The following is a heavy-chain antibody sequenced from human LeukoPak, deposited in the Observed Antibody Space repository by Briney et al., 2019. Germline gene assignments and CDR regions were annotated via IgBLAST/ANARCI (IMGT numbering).Heavy chain of an antibody. CDR1: GGTFSSYA. CDR3: ARVSSGYSYGPIDY. CDR2: IIPIFGTA. D-gene: IGHD5-18*01. V-gene: IGHV1-69*06. Sequence: EASVKVSCKASGGTFSSYAISWVRQAPGQGLEWMGGIIPIFGTANYAQKFQGRVTITADKSTSTAYMELSSLRSEDTAVYYCARVSSGYSYGPIDYWGQGTLVTVS. J-gene: IGHJ4*02.